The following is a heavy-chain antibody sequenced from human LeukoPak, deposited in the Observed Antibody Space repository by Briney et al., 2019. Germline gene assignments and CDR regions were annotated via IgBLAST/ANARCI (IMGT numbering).Heavy chain of an antibody. V-gene: IGHV3-23*01. CDR2: VSGGGGGT. D-gene: IGHD7-27*01. CDR3: AKELGILHTYYFDY. Sequence: GGSLRLSCAASGFIFSNYAMRWVRQAPGTGPEWVSGVSGGGGGTYYADSVKGRFTVSRDNSKDTLHLQMNGLRAEDTALYYCAKELGILHTYYFDYWGQGTLVTVSS. CDR1: GFIFSNYA. J-gene: IGHJ4*02.